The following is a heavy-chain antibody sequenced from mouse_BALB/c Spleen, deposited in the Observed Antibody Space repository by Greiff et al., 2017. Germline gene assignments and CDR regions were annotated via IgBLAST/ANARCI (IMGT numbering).Heavy chain of an antibody. CDR3: ARRLYGNYVWAMDY. Sequence: EVKLQESGGGLVKPGGSLKLSCAASGFTFSSYAMSWVRQTPEKRLEWVASISSGGSTYYPDSVKGRFTISRDNARNILYLQMSSLRSEDTALYYCARRLYGNYVWAMDYWGQGTSVTVSS. CDR1: GFTFSSYA. CDR2: ISSGGST. D-gene: IGHD2-1*01. J-gene: IGHJ4*01. V-gene: IGHV5-6-5*01.